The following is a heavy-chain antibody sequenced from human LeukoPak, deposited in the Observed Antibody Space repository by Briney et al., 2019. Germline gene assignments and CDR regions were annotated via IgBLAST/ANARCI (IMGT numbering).Heavy chain of an antibody. D-gene: IGHD3-10*01. V-gene: IGHV3-74*03. CDR2: INNDGRTT. Sequence: QPGGSLRLSCVASGFTFSSHWMHWVRQAPGKGLVWVSRINNDGRTTTYAESVKGRVIISRDNAKNTLFLQMNSLSAEDTAVYYCARRAVRGVAGYFDYWGQGTLVTVSS. CDR3: ARRAVRGVAGYFDY. J-gene: IGHJ4*02. CDR1: GFTFSSHW.